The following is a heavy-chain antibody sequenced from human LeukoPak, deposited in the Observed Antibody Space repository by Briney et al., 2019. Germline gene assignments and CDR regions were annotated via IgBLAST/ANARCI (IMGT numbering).Heavy chain of an antibody. CDR3: ASVSCSRTSCYGWFDP. J-gene: IGHJ5*02. CDR2: IYYSGST. V-gene: IGHV4-59*01. D-gene: IGHD2-2*01. Sequence: PSETLSLTCTVSGGSISYYYWSWIRQPPGKGLEWIGYIYYSGSTNYNPSLTSRVTISVDTSKNQFSLKLSSVTAADTALYYCASVSCSRTSCYGWFDPWGQGTLVTVSS. CDR1: GGSISYYY.